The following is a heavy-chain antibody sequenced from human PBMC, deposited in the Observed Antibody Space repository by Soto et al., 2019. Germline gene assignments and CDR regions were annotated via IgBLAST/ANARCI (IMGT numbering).Heavy chain of an antibody. V-gene: IGHV3-23*01. CDR1: GFTFTTYA. Sequence: EVQLLESGGGLVQPGGSLRLSCAASGFTFTTYAMTWVRQAPGKGLEWVSAISGSGGSTYYADSVKGRFTISRANSKNMLYLQMNSLRAEDTAVYYCAKNWDTTFSSSSHWGQGTLVTVSS. CDR2: ISGSGGST. CDR3: AKNWDTTFSSSSH. J-gene: IGHJ4*02. D-gene: IGHD6-6*01.